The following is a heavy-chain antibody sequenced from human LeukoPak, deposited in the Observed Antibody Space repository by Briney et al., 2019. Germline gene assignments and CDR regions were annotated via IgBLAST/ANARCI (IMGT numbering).Heavy chain of an antibody. CDR1: GYTFTSYY. V-gene: IGHV1-46*01. Sequence: ASVNVSCKASGYTFTSYYMHWVRQAPGQGLEWMGIINPSGGSTSYAQKFQGRVTMTRDTSTSTVYMELSSLRSEDTAVYYCARDGGYYYDSSGPLLDYWGQGTLVTVSS. D-gene: IGHD3-22*01. J-gene: IGHJ4*02. CDR3: ARDGGYYYDSSGPLLDY. CDR2: INPSGGST.